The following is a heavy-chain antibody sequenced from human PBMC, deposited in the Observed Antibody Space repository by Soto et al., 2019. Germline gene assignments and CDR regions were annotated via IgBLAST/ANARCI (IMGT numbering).Heavy chain of an antibody. CDR1: GGSFSGYY. J-gene: IGHJ3*02. CDR3: ARGRYIWGSYRSSAFDI. V-gene: IGHV4-34*01. Sequence: SGTLSLTCAVYGGSFSGYYWSWIRQPPGKGLEWIGEINHSGSTNYNPSLKSRVTISVDTSKNQFSLKLSSVTAADTAVYYCARGRYIWGSYRSSAFDIWGQGTMVTVSS. D-gene: IGHD3-16*02. CDR2: INHSGST.